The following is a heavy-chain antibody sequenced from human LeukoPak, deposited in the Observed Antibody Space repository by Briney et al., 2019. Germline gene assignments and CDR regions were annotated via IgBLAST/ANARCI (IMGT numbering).Heavy chain of an antibody. D-gene: IGHD2-15*01. CDR1: GGSFSGYY. Sequence: PSETLSLTCAVYGGSFSGYYWSWIRQPPGKGLEWIGYIYYSGSTYYNPSLKSRVTISVDTSKNQFSLKLSSVTAADTAVYYCARRDCSGGSCDSSSYYYYYYYMDVWGKGTTVTVSS. CDR2: IYYSGST. J-gene: IGHJ6*03. CDR3: ARRDCSGGSCDSSSYYYYYYYMDV. V-gene: IGHV4-34*01.